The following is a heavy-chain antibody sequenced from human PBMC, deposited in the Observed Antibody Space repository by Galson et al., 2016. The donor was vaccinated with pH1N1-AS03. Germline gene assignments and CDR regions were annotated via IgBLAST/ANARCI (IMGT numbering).Heavy chain of an antibody. Sequence: PALVKPTQTLTLTCTFSGFSLSTGGVAVGWIRQPPGKALECLALIHWDDDKHYSPSLKSRLTITKDTSKNQVVLTMTNMDPVDTATYYGAHRPSSWPYWYFDLWGRGTLVTVSS. V-gene: IGHV2-5*02. CDR1: GFSLSTGGVA. CDR3: AHRPSSWPYWYFDL. CDR2: IHWDDDK. J-gene: IGHJ2*01. D-gene: IGHD6-13*01.